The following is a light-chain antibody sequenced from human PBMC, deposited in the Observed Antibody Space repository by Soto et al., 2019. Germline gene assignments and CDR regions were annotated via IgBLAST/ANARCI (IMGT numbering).Light chain of an antibody. CDR3: QQYGTSPIT. J-gene: IGKJ5*01. CDR1: QSVSSNY. V-gene: IGKV3-20*01. Sequence: EIVLTQSPGTLSLSPGERATLSCRASQSVSSNYLAWYQQKPGEAPRFLIYGASSRATGIPDRFSGSGSGTDFTLTISRLEPGDFAVYYCQQYGTSPITFGQGTRLEIK. CDR2: GAS.